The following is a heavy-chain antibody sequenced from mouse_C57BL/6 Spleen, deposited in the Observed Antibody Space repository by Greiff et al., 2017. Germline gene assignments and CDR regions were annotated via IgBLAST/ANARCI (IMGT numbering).Heavy chain of an antibody. CDR1: GYSITSGYY. CDR3: AREGYGNYEY. V-gene: IGHV3-6*01. J-gene: IGHJ2*01. Sequence: EVQLVESGPGLVKPSQSLSLTCSVTGYSITSGYYWNWIRQFPGNKLEWMGYISYDGSNNYNPSLKNRISITRDTSKNQFFLKLNSVTTEDTATYYCAREGYGNYEYWGQGTTLTVSS. CDR2: ISYDGSN. D-gene: IGHD2-10*02.